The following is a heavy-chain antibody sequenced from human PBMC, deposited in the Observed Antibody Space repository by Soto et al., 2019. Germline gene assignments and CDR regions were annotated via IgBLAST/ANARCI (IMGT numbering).Heavy chain of an antibody. CDR3: AYRRGGSSSGGNFDY. V-gene: IGHV2-5*01. CDR1: GFSFSTTGAG. CDR2: IFWNDAK. D-gene: IGHD2-15*01. J-gene: IGHJ4*02. Sequence: QIALKESGPTLVKPSQTLTLTCTFSGFSFSTTGAGVGWIRQPPGKALEWLALIFWNDAKRYSPSLRSRLTIIKDTSKNQVVLTMTNVDPVDTATYYCAYRRGGSSSGGNFDYWGQGTPVTFYS.